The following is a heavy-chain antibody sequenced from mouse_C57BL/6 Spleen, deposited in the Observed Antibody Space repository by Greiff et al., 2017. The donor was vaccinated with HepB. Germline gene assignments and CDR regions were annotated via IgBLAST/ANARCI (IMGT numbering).Heavy chain of an antibody. CDR1: GYTFTDYY. V-gene: IGHV1-19*01. J-gene: IGHJ4*01. D-gene: IGHD2-3*01. CDR2: INPYNGGT. CDR3: ARSGYYDIFYAMDY. Sequence: VQLQQSGPVLVKPGASVKMSCKASGYTFTDYYMNWVKQSHGKSLEWIGVINPYNGGTSYNQKFKGKATLTVDKSSSTAYMELNSLTSEDSAVYYCARSGYYDIFYAMDYWGQGTSVTVSS.